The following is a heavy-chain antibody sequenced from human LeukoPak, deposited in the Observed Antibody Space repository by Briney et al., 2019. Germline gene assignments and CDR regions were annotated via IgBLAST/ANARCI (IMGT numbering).Heavy chain of an antibody. D-gene: IGHD6-13*01. CDR2: IYYSGST. CDR3: ARTTEAHSWRTRYYDYYMDV. Sequence: GSLRLSCAASGFTFNNYNINWVRQAPGKGLEWIGYIYYSGSTNYNPSLKSRVTISVDTSKNQFSLKLSSVTAADTAVYYCARTTEAHSWRTRYYDYYMDVWGKGTTVTVSS. V-gene: IGHV4-59*01. J-gene: IGHJ6*03. CDR1: GFTFNNYN.